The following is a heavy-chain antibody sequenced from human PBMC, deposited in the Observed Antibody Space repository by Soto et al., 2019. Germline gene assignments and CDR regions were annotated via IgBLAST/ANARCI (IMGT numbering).Heavy chain of an antibody. Sequence: GESLKISCKGSGYSFTSYWISWVRQMPGKGLEWMGRIDPSDSYTNYSPSFQGHVTISADKSISTAYLQWSSLKASDTAMYYCARHVAAAAGTPYYCYGMDFSGQGTTVTVSS. V-gene: IGHV5-10-1*01. CDR2: IDPSDSYT. J-gene: IGHJ6*02. CDR1: GYSFTSYW. D-gene: IGHD6-13*01. CDR3: ARHVAAAAGTPYYCYGMDF.